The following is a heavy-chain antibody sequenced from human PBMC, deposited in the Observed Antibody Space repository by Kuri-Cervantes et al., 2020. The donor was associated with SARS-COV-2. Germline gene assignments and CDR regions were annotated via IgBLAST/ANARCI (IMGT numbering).Heavy chain of an antibody. D-gene: IGHD2-2*01. CDR2: IKQDGSEK. Sequence: GESLKISCAASGFTFSSYWMSWVRQAPGKGLEWVANIKQDGSEKYYVDSVKGRFTISRDNSKNSLYLQMNSLRAEDTALYYCAKDGDCSSTSCYYMDVWGEGTTVTVSS. J-gene: IGHJ6*03. V-gene: IGHV3-7*03. CDR3: AKDGDCSSTSCYYMDV. CDR1: GFTFSSYW.